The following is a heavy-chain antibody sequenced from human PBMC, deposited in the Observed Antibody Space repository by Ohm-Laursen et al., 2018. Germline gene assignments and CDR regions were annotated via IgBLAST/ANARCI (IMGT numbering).Heavy chain of an antibody. CDR1: GFTFRSYA. J-gene: IGHJ4*02. Sequence: SLRLSCTASGFTFRSYAMSWIRQAPGKGLEWVSYISSSGSTIYYADSVKGRFTISRDNAKNSLYLQMDSLRVEDTAVYFCARESIAPFFWGQGTLVTVSS. D-gene: IGHD2/OR15-2a*01. CDR3: ARESIAPFF. CDR2: ISSSGSTI. V-gene: IGHV3-11*04.